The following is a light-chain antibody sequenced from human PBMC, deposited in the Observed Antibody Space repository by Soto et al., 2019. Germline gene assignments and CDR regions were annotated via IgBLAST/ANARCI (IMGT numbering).Light chain of an antibody. Sequence: QSVLSQPPSASGTPGQTVTISCSGTSSNTGSNSVDWYQQLPGTAPKLVIYRNDQRPSGVPDRFSGSKSGTSASLAISGLQSEDEADYYCTSWDGSLNRPALGGGTQLTVL. J-gene: IGLJ2*01. CDR3: TSWDGSLNRPA. CDR1: SSNTGSNS. V-gene: IGLV1-44*01. CDR2: RND.